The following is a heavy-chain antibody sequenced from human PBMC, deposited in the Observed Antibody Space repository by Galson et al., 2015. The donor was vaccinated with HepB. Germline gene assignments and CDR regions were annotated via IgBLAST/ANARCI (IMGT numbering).Heavy chain of an antibody. D-gene: IGHD4-23*01. V-gene: IGHV3-30*18. CDR1: GFTFSSYG. CDR3: AKGVVTTAHYMDV. Sequence: SLRLSCAASGFTFSSYGMHWVRQAPGKGLEWVAVISYDGSNKYYADSVKGRFTISRDNSKNTLYLQMNSLRAEDTAVYYCAKGVVTTAHYMDVWGKGTTVTVSS. J-gene: IGHJ6*03. CDR2: ISYDGSNK.